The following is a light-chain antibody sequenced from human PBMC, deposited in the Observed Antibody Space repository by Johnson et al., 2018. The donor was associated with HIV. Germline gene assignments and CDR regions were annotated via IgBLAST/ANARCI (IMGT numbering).Light chain of an antibody. CDR3: GTWDSSLIADV. Sequence: HSVLTQPPSVSAAPGQKVTISCSGSSSNIGNNYVSWYQQLPGTAPKVLIYDNNKRPSGIPDRFSGSKSGTSATLGITGLQTGDEADYYCGTWDSSLIADVFGTRTKVTGL. CDR2: DNN. V-gene: IGLV1-51*01. J-gene: IGLJ1*01. CDR1: SSNIGNNY.